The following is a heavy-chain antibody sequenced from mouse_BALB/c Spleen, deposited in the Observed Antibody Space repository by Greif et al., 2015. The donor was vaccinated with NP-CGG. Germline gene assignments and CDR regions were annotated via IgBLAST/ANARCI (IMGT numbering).Heavy chain of an antibody. D-gene: IGHD2-1*01. Sequence: QVQLQQSGAELAKPGASVEMSCKASGYTFTSYWMHWVKQRPGQGLEWIGYINPSTGYTEYNQKFKDKATLTADKSSSTAYMQLSSLTSEDSAVYYCARRDGNYYFDYWGQGTTLTVSS. J-gene: IGHJ2*01. V-gene: IGHV1-7*01. CDR3: ARRDGNYYFDY. CDR1: GYTFTSYW. CDR2: INPSTGYT.